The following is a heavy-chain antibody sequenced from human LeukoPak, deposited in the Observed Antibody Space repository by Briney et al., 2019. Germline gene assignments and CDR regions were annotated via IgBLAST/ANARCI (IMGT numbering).Heavy chain of an antibody. CDR3: ASSMAYSSSWFPQVTNAFDI. J-gene: IGHJ3*02. CDR2: INPSGGST. D-gene: IGHD6-13*01. V-gene: IGHV1-46*01. CDR1: GYTFTSYY. Sequence: ASVKVSCKASGYTFTSYYMHWVRQAPGQGLEWMGIINPSGGSTSYAQKFQGRVTMTRDTSTSTVYMELSSLRSEDTAVYYCASSMAYSSSWFPQVTNAFDIWGQGTMVTVSS.